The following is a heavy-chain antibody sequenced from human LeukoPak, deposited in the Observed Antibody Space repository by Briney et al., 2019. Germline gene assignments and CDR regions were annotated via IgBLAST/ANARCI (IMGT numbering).Heavy chain of an antibody. J-gene: IGHJ4*02. CDR1: GYTFTSYY. D-gene: IGHD2-21*02. V-gene: IGHV1-46*01. CDR3: ARGPRPYVGLLHY. CDR2: ISPSGSST. Sequence: GASVKVSCKASGYTFTSYYMHWVRQTPGQGLEWMGIISPSGSSTSHAQKFQGRVTMTRNTSISTAYMELSSLRSEDTAVYYCARGPRPYVGLLHYWGQGTLVTVSS.